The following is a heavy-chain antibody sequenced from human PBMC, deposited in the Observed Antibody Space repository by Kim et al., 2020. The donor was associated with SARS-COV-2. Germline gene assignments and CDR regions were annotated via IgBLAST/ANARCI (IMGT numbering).Heavy chain of an antibody. CDR2: IWYDGSQK. J-gene: IGHJ4*02. Sequence: GGSLRLSCEASGFTFSAYGMHWVRQAPGKGLEYVAVIWYDGSQKFYADSVKGRFTISRDNSKNTVSLQMNSLKVEDTALYYCARGRNFYDTAYYFDYWGQGTVVPVSS. CDR1: GFTFSAYG. V-gene: IGHV3-33*01. CDR3: ARGRNFYDTAYYFDY. D-gene: IGHD3-22*01.